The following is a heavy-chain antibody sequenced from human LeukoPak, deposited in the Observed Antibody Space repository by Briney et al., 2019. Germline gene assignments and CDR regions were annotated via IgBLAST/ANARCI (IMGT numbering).Heavy chain of an antibody. V-gene: IGHV3-23*01. CDR3: AKEIACLKGYCRSTPILGY. D-gene: IGHD2-2*01. Sequence: GGSLRLSCAASGFTFSSYAMSWVRQAPGKGLERVSAISGSGGSTYYADSVKGRFTISRDNSKNTLYLQMNSLRAEDTAVYYCAKEIACLKGYCRSTPILGYWGQGTLVTVSS. CDR2: ISGSGGST. J-gene: IGHJ4*02. CDR1: GFTFSSYA.